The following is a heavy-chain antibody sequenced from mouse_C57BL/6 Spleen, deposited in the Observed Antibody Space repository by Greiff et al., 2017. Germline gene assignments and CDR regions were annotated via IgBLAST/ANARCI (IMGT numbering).Heavy chain of an antibody. Sequence: EVKLVESGGGLVKPGGSLKLSCAASGFTFSDYGMHWVRQAPEKGLEWVAYISSGSSTIYYADTVKGRFTISRDNAKNTLFLQMTSLRSEDTAMYYCARAKDYGSSYYAMDYWGQGTSVTVSS. V-gene: IGHV5-17*01. CDR2: ISSGSSTI. D-gene: IGHD1-1*01. CDR3: ARAKDYGSSYYAMDY. J-gene: IGHJ4*01. CDR1: GFTFSDYG.